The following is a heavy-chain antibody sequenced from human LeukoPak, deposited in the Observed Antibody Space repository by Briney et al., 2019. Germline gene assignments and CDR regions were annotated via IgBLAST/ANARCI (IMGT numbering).Heavy chain of an antibody. V-gene: IGHV4-30-2*01. CDR1: GGSISSGGYS. CDR2: IYHSGST. Sequence: SETLSLTCAVSGGSISSGGYSWSWIRQPPGKGLEWIGYIYHSGSTYYNPSLKSRVTISVDRSKNQFSLKLSPVTAADTAVYYCARVRYGMDVWGQGSTVTVSS. CDR3: ARVRYGMDV. J-gene: IGHJ6*02.